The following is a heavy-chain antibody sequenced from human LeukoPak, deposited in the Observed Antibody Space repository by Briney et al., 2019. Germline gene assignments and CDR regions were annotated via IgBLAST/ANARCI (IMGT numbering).Heavy chain of an antibody. V-gene: IGHV4-59*08. J-gene: IGHJ4*02. CDR2: IYYSGST. CDR1: GGSISSYY. CDR3: ARHRGSSSLFDY. Sequence: PSETLSLTCTVSGGSISSYYWSWIRQPPGKGLEWIGYIYYSGSTNYNPSLKSRVTISVDTSKNQFSLKLSSVTAADTAVYYCARHRGSSSLFDYWGQGTLVTVSS. D-gene: IGHD6-6*01.